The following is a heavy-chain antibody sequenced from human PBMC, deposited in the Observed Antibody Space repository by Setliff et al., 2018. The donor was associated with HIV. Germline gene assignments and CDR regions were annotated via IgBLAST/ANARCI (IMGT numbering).Heavy chain of an antibody. CDR1: GGSFPAYY. Sequence: PSETLSLTCAVYGGSFPAYYWNWVRQPPGKGLEWIGEINYSGDTTYNPSLKSRVNMFIDTSKKQFSLKVASVTAADTAVYYCAWGMTAIPEYWGQGTLVTVSS. CDR3: AWGMTAIPEY. J-gene: IGHJ4*02. V-gene: IGHV4-34*01. CDR2: INYSGDT. D-gene: IGHD2-21*02.